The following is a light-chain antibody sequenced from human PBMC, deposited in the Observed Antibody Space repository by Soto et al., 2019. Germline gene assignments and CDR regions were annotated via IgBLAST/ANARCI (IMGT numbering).Light chain of an antibody. J-gene: IGLJ3*02. Sequence: QSVLTQPPSASGTPGQRVTISCSGSSSNVGSNFVYWYQQLPGAAPKLLIYRNDERPSGVPDRFSSSKSGTSSSLTITGLRSDDEGDYYCASWDHTLTGRWVFGGGTKLTVL. CDR1: SSNVGSNF. V-gene: IGLV1-47*01. CDR2: RND. CDR3: ASWDHTLTGRWV.